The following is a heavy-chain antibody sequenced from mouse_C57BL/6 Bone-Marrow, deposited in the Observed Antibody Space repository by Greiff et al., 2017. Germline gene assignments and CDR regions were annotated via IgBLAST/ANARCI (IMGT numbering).Heavy chain of an antibody. CDR3: AREEALLWLRWYFDV. J-gene: IGHJ1*03. V-gene: IGHV1-64*01. CDR1: GYTFTSYW. D-gene: IGHD2-9*01. Sequence: QVQLQQPGAELVKPGASVKLSCKASGYTFTSYWMHWVKQRPGQGLEWIGMIHPNSGSTNYNEKFKSKATLTVDKSSSTAYMQLSSLTSEDSAVYYCAREEALLWLRWYFDVWGTGTTVTVSS. CDR2: IHPNSGST.